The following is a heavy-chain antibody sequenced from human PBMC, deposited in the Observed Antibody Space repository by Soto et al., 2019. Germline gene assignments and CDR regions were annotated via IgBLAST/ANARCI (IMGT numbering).Heavy chain of an antibody. CDR1: GGTFSSYI. CDR2: IIPNDGKA. J-gene: IGHJ3*02. D-gene: IGHD2-15*01. Sequence: SVKVSCKASGGTFSSYIISWLRHAPGQGLEWMGRIIPNDGKAIYAQKFQGRVTMTEDKSTNTAYMELSSLRSEDTAVYYCATALGPGSCYSYCAFDIWGQGTMVTVSS. V-gene: IGHV1-69*08. CDR3: ATALGPGSCYSYCAFDI.